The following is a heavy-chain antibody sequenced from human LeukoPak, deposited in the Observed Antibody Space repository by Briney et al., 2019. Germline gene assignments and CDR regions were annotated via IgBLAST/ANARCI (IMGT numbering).Heavy chain of an antibody. Sequence: SETLSLTCTVSGGSIRGSRNYWGWIRQPPGKGLEWIGSIHYSGSTYPNPTLTSRVTISVDTSKNQFSLKLSSVTAADTAVYYCARGGTAIWYFDYWGQGTLVTVSS. CDR3: ARGGTAIWYFDY. CDR1: GGSIRGSRNY. J-gene: IGHJ4*02. V-gene: IGHV4-39*07. D-gene: IGHD5-18*01. CDR2: IHYSGST.